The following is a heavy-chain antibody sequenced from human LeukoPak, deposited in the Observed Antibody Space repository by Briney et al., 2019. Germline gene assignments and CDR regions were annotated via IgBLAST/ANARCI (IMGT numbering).Heavy chain of an antibody. V-gene: IGHV4-31*03. CDR1: GGSISSGGYY. Sequence: SETLSLTCTVSGGSISSGGYYWSWLRQHPGKGLEWIGYIYYSGSTYYNPSLKSRVTISVDTSKNQFSLKLSSVTAADTAVYYCATQYYDSSGYSFDYWGQGTLVTVSS. J-gene: IGHJ4*02. CDR2: IYYSGST. CDR3: ATQYYDSSGYSFDY. D-gene: IGHD3-22*01.